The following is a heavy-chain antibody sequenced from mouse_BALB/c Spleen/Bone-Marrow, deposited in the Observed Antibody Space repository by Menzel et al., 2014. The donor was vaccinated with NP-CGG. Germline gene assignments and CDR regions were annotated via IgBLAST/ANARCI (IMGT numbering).Heavy chain of an antibody. V-gene: IGHV3-1*02. D-gene: IGHD1-1*02. J-gene: IGHJ2*01. CDR2: IHYNGNT. Sequence: EVKLMESGPDLVKPSQSLSLTCTVTGYSITSGYSWHWIRQFPGNKLEWLGYIHYNGNTDYNPSLRSRISITRDTSKNQFFLQLNSVTTEDTATYYCARLYGSYSYWGQGTTLTVSS. CDR3: ARLYGSYSY. CDR1: GYSITSGYS.